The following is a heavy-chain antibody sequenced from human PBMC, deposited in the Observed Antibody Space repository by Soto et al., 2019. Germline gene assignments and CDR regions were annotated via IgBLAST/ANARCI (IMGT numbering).Heavy chain of an antibody. Sequence: QVQLVQSGAEVKKPGASVKVSCKASGYTFTSYGISWVRQAPGQGLEWLGWISAYNGNTNYAQKLQDRVTMTTDTSTSTAYMELRSLRSGDTAVYYCARERYAYGDPGHFQHWGQGTLVTVSS. D-gene: IGHD4-17*01. CDR1: GYTFTSYG. CDR3: ARERYAYGDPGHFQH. CDR2: ISAYNGNT. V-gene: IGHV1-18*04. J-gene: IGHJ1*01.